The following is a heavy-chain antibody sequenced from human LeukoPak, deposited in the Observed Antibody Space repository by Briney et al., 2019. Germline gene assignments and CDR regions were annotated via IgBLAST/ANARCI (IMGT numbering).Heavy chain of an antibody. Sequence: ASVKVSCKASGYTFTNYYIHWVRQAPGQGLEWMGIINPAGGSTGYAQKFQGRVAMTRDTSTSTVYMELSSLRSEDTAVYYCARYNGDLTGGFDYWGQGTLVTVSS. V-gene: IGHV1-46*01. J-gene: IGHJ4*02. CDR3: ARYNGDLTGGFDY. CDR1: GYTFTNYY. D-gene: IGHD4-17*01. CDR2: INPAGGST.